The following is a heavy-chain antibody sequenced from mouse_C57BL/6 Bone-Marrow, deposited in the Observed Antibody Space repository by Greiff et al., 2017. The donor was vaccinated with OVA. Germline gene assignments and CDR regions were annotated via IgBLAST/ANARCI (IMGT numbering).Heavy chain of an antibody. V-gene: IGHV5-9-1*02. D-gene: IGHD2-3*01. CDR1: GFTFSSYS. CDR2: ISNGGDYT. J-gene: IGHJ4*01. CDR3: TRDGFYAMDY. Sequence: EVQLVESGGGLVQPGGSLKLSCAASGFTFSSYSMSWVRQTPEKRLEWVAYISNGGDYTYYPDTVKGRFTISRDNARNTLYLQMSRLKSEDTAMYYCTRDGFYAMDYWGQGTSVTVSS.